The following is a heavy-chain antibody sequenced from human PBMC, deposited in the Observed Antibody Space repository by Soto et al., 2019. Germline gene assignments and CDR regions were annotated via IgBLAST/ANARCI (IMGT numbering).Heavy chain of an antibody. J-gene: IGHJ5*02. CDR2: IWYDGSNK. D-gene: IGHD3-22*01. Sequence: GGSLRLSCAASGFTFSSYGMHWVRQAPGKGLEWVAVIWYDGSNKYYADSVKGRFTISRDNSKNTLYLQMNSLRAEDTAVYYCARAGALYYYDNGDWFDPWGQGTLVTVSS. CDR3: ARAGALYYYDNGDWFDP. CDR1: GFTFSSYG. V-gene: IGHV3-33*01.